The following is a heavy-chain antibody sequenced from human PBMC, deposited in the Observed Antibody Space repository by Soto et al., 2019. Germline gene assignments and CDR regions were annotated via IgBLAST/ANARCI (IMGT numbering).Heavy chain of an antibody. Sequence: ASVKVSCKASGYTFTGYYIHWVREAPGQGLEWMGWINPQTGGTSYAQKFQGRVTLSRDTSINTAYLEVSRLRFDDAAVYFCARERYQAISDCMDVWGQGTTVTVSS. V-gene: IGHV1-2*02. CDR3: ARERYQAISDCMDV. CDR1: GYTFTGYY. J-gene: IGHJ6*02. CDR2: INPQTGGT. D-gene: IGHD2-2*01.